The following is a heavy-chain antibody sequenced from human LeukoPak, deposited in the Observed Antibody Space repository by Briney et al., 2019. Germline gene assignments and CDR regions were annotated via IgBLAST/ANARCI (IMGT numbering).Heavy chain of an antibody. Sequence: GASVKVSCKASGYTFTSYGISWVRQAPGQGLEWMGWISAYNGNTNYAQKLQGRVTMTTDTSTSTAYMELRSLRSDDTAVYYCARDRGIAVAGRREFDYWGQGTLVTVSS. CDR3: ARDRGIAVAGRREFDY. CDR1: GYTFTSYG. J-gene: IGHJ4*02. V-gene: IGHV1-18*01. D-gene: IGHD6-19*01. CDR2: ISAYNGNT.